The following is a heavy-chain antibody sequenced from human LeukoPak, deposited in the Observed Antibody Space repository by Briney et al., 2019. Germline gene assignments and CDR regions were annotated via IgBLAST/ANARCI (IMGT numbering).Heavy chain of an antibody. V-gene: IGHV4-39*01. CDR2: FYYSGNT. CDR3: TRWEYRYGTVDDY. Sequence: PSETLSLTCTVSGGSISTGNYYWGWIRQPPGKGLDWIGSFYYSGNTYYNPSLKSRVTMSVDTSKNQFSLKLSSVTAADTAVYYCTRWEYRYGTVDDYWGQGTLVTVSS. D-gene: IGHD5-18*01. CDR1: GGSISTGNYY. J-gene: IGHJ4*02.